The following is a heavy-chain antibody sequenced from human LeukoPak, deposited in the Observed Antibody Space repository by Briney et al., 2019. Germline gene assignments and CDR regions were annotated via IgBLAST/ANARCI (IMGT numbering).Heavy chain of an antibody. Sequence: GGSLRLSCAASGFTFSSYSMNWVRQAPGKGLEWVSSISSSSTYIYYADSVKGRFTISRDNAKNSLYLQMNSLRDEDTAVYYCARDRDWSFDYWGQGTLVTVSS. J-gene: IGHJ4*02. CDR1: GFTFSSYS. CDR3: ARDRDWSFDY. CDR2: ISSSSTYI. D-gene: IGHD3/OR15-3a*01. V-gene: IGHV3-21*01.